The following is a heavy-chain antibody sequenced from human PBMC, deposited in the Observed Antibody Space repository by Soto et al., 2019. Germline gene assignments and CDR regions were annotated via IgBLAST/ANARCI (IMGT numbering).Heavy chain of an antibody. CDR3: ARRGLGYDFWSGYYDSPFDY. D-gene: IGHD3-3*01. Sequence: QVQLVQSGAEVKKPGASVKVSCKASGYTFTSYGISWVRQAPGQGLEWMGWISAYNGNTNYAQKLQGRVTMTTDTSTSTAYMELRSLSSDDTAVYYCARRGLGYDFWSGYYDSPFDYWGQGTLVTVSS. CDR1: GYTFTSYG. V-gene: IGHV1-18*01. J-gene: IGHJ4*02. CDR2: ISAYNGNT.